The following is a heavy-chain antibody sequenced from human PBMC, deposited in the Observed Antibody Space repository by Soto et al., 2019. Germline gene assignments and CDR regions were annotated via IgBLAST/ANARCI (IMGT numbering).Heavy chain of an antibody. CDR2: MNPNSGNT. D-gene: IGHD3-22*01. V-gene: IGHV1-8*01. Sequence: VKVSCKASGYTFTSYDINWVRQATGQGLEWMGWMNPNSGNTGYAQKFQGRVTMTRNTSISTAYMELSSLRSEDTAVYYCARGRTSYYYDSSGYYREYYYYYGMDVWGQGTTVTVSS. CDR3: ARGRTSYYYDSSGYYREYYYYYGMDV. CDR1: GYTFTSYD. J-gene: IGHJ6*02.